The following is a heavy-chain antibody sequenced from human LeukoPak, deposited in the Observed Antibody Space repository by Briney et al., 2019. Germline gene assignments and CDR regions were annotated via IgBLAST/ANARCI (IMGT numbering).Heavy chain of an antibody. CDR1: GFTFSSYS. J-gene: IGHJ4*02. Sequence: GGSLRLPCAASGFTFSSYSMNWVRQAPGKGLEWVSGISWNSGSIGYADSVKGRFTISRDNAKNSLYLQMNSLRAEDTALYYCAKAGTSRGPGEVDYWGQGTLVTVSS. CDR3: AKAGTSRGPGEVDY. V-gene: IGHV3-9*01. D-gene: IGHD1-1*01. CDR2: ISWNSGSI.